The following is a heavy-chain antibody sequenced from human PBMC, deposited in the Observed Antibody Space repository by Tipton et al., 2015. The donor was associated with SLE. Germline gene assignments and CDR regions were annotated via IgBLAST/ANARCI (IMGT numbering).Heavy chain of an antibody. V-gene: IGHV4-31*03. CDR1: GGSISSGGYY. Sequence: LRLSCTVSGGSISSGGYYWSWIRQSPGKGLEWIGYISYSGSTNYNSSLKSRLTISVDTSKNQFSLKLSSATAADTAVYYCARDVGGYNTGWFPYYFDYWGQGTLVTVSS. CDR3: ARDVGGYNTGWFPYYFDY. J-gene: IGHJ4*02. CDR2: ISYSGST. D-gene: IGHD2-8*02.